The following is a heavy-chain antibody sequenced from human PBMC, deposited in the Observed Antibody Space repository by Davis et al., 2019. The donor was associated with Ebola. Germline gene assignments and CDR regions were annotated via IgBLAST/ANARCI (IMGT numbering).Heavy chain of an antibody. CDR1: GFTFSSYW. V-gene: IGHV3-74*01. D-gene: IGHD4-23*01. J-gene: IGHJ4*02. CDR3: AKRWQVRYFGY. CDR2: INTDGSFT. Sequence: GESLKISCAASGFTFSSYWMHWVRQTPGKGLVWVSRINTDGSFTDYADSVKGRFTISRDNARNTVSLQMNSLRAEDTAVYYCAKRWQVRYFGYWGQGTLVTVSS.